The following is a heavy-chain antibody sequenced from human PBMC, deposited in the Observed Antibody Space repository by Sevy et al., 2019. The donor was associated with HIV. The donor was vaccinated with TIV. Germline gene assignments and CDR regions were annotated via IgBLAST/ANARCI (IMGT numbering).Heavy chain of an antibody. J-gene: IGHJ6*02. CDR1: GYAFTGYY. Sequence: ASVKVSCKASGYAFTGYYIHWVRQAPGQGLEWMGRINPISGGTDDSQKFQGRVTMTRDTSISTAYMDVSRLTPDDTAVYYGARAPTDFCRGGMAVWGQGPWSPSP. CDR2: INPISGGT. D-gene: IGHD3-3*01. V-gene: IGHV1-2*06. CDR3: ARAPTDFCRGGMAV.